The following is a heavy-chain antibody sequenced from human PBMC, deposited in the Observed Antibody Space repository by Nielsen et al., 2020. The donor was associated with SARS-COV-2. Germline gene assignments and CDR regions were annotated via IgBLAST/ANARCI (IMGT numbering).Heavy chain of an antibody. CDR2: IDYRGKT. D-gene: IGHD2-2*01. CDR3: ARESEYRDRWKALDS. CDR1: GGPISDDGYY. V-gene: IGHV4-31*03. J-gene: IGHJ5*01. Sequence: SETLSLTCTVSGGPISDDGYYWTWIRQHPGKGLERVGYIDYRGKTYYNPSLKSRASMSVDTSKNQFSLMLSSVTAADTAVFYCARESEYRDRWKALDSWGHGTLVTVS.